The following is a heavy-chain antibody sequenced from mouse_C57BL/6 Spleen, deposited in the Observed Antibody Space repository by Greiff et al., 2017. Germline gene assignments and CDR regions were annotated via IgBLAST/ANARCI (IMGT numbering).Heavy chain of an antibody. Sequence: QVQLQQPGAELVRPGSSVKLSCKASGYTFTSYWMHWVKQRPIQGLEWIGNIDPSGSDAYYNQKFKDKATFTVDKSSSTAYMQLSSLTSEDSAVYYCATYYDDVYWFDYWGQGTLVTVSA. J-gene: IGHJ3*01. CDR2: IDPSGSDA. D-gene: IGHD2-4*01. CDR3: ATYYDDVYWFDY. V-gene: IGHV1-52*01. CDR1: GYTFTSYW.